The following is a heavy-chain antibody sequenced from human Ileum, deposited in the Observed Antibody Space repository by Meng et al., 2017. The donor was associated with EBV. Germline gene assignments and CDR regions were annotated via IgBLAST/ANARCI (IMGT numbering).Heavy chain of an antibody. Sequence: QVQLQESGPGLVEPSETLSLTCTVSGDSVSSGRYYWTWIRRPPGKALEWIGFISYSGSTTYNPSLKSRVTISADMSKKQFSLQLTSVTAADTAVYYCARDRPGIETRLDYWGHGTLVTVSS. V-gene: IGHV4-61*01. CDR3: ARDRPGIETRLDY. J-gene: IGHJ4*01. CDR1: GDSVSSGRYY. CDR2: ISYSGST. D-gene: IGHD5-24*01.